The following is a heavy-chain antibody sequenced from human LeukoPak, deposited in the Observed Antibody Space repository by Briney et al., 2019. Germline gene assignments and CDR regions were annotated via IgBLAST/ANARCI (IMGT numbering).Heavy chain of an antibody. CDR1: GYTFTSYA. CDR3: ARVRGSGAGGFDY. CDR2: INAGNGNT. D-gene: IGHD3-10*01. Sequence: ASVKVSCKASGYTFTSYAMHWVRQAPGQRLEWMGWINAGNGNTKYSQKFQGRVTITRDTSASTAYMELSSLRSEDTAVYYCARVRGSGAGGFDYWGQGTLVTVSS. V-gene: IGHV1-3*01. J-gene: IGHJ4*02.